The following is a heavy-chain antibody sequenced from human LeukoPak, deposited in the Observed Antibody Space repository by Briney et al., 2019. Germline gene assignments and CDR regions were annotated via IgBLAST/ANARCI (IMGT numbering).Heavy chain of an antibody. CDR3: ATLGAYDRFDS. D-gene: IGHD5-12*01. V-gene: IGHV3-7*05. CDR2: IKQDGSEK. CDR1: GFTFSNHW. J-gene: IGHJ4*02. Sequence: GGSLRLSCAASGFTFSNHWMSWVRQAPGKGLEWVANIKQDGSEKLYVDSLKGRFTISRDNAKNSLYLQMNSLRAEDTAVYYCATLGAYDRFDSWGQGTLVTVSS.